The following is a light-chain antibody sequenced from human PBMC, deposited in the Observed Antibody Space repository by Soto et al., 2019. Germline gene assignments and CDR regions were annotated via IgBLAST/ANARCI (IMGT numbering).Light chain of an antibody. CDR1: QNIGTN. J-gene: IGKJ1*01. CDR2: GAS. Sequence: EIVMAQSPATLSVAPGERATLSCRSSQNIGTNLAWYQQKPGQPPRLLFFGASTRATGVPARFSGSGSGTEFTLTINSLQSEDFAVYYCQQYNNWPATFGQGTKVDIK. CDR3: QQYNNWPAT. V-gene: IGKV3-15*01.